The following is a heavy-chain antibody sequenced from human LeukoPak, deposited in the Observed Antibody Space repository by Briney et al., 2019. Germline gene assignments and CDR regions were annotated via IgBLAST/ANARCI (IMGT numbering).Heavy chain of an antibody. D-gene: IGHD1-20*01. Sequence: ASVKVSCKASGYTFTSYYMHWVRQAPGQGLEWMGVINPSGGSTSYAQKFQGRVTITRDTSTSTVYMELSSLRSEDTAVYYCASTTSGITGDDAFDISGQGTMVTVSS. V-gene: IGHV1-46*01. CDR2: INPSGGST. CDR3: ASTTSGITGDDAFDI. CDR1: GYTFTSYY. J-gene: IGHJ3*02.